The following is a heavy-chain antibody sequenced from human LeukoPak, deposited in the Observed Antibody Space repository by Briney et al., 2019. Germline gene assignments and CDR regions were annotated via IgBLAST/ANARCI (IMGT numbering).Heavy chain of an antibody. D-gene: IGHD4-17*01. CDR1: GGTFSSYA. CDR2: IIPIFGTA. J-gene: IGHJ4*02. CDR3: ARTNDYGDYALLF. Sequence: EASVKVSCTASGGTFSSYAISWVRQAPGQGLEWMGGIIPIFGTANYAQKFQGRVTITTDESTSTAYMELSSLRSEDTAVYYCARTNDYGDYALLFWGQGTLVTVSS. V-gene: IGHV1-69*05.